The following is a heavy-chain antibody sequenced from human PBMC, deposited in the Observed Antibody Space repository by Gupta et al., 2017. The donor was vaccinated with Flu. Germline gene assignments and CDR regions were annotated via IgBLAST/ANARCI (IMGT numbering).Heavy chain of an antibody. Sequence: QVQLVQSGSEVKQPGSSVKVSCKASGVTFNNYAISWVRQGPGQGLEWMGGINPRFGTANYAQRFQGRVTITADKSTTTAHMELNSLRSTDSAIYFCATAGGATRRIVGFNYYMDGWGKGTTVTISS. D-gene: IGHD2-21*01. CDR3: ATAGGATRRIVGFNYYMDG. V-gene: IGHV1-69*06. J-gene: IGHJ6*03. CDR1: GVTFNNYA. CDR2: INPRFGTA.